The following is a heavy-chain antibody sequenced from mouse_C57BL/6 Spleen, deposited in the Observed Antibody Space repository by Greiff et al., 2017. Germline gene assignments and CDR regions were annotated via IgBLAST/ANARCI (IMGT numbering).Heavy chain of an antibody. CDR3: ARGYYYGSLFDY. CDR2: IDPSDSDT. Sequence: QVQLQQPGAELVKPGSSVKLSCKASGYTFTSYWMHWVKQRPIQGLEWIGNIDPSDSDTHYNQKFKDKATLTVDKSSSTAYMQLSSLTSEDSAVXACARGYYYGSLFDYWGQGTTLTVSS. D-gene: IGHD1-1*01. CDR1: GYTFTSYW. J-gene: IGHJ2*01. V-gene: IGHV1-52*01.